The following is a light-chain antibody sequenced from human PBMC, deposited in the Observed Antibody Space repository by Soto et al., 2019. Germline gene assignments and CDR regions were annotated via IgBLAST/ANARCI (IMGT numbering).Light chain of an antibody. CDR1: SSDVGAYNS. CDR3: HSYTNTDTVV. V-gene: IGLV2-14*03. J-gene: IGLJ2*01. CDR2: DVN. Sequence: QSALTQPASVSGSLGQAITVSCTGTSSDVGAYNSVSWYQQHPGKAPKLMIFDVNIRPSGLSNRFSGSKSGNTASLTISGLQAEDEAHYYCHSYTNTDTVVFGGGTKLTVL.